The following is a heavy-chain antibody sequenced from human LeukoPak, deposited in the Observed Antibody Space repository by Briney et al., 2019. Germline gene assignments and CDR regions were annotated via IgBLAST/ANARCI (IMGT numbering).Heavy chain of an antibody. CDR3: ARERGLHYYDSSGYSTPFDY. D-gene: IGHD3-22*01. V-gene: IGHV4-39*07. Sequence: SETLSLTCTVSGGSISSSSYYWGWIRQPPGKGLEWIGSIYYSGSTNYNPSLKSRVTMSVDTSKNQFSLKLSSVTAADTAVYYCARERGLHYYDSSGYSTPFDYWGQGTLVTVSS. CDR2: IYYSGST. J-gene: IGHJ4*02. CDR1: GGSISSSSYY.